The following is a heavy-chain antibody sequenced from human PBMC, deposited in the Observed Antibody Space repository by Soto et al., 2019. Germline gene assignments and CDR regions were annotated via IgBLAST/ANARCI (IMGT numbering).Heavy chain of an antibody. J-gene: IGHJ4*02. CDR3: AFGPGIAAAAYFDY. CDR2: IDPNNGET. D-gene: IGHD6-13*01. CDR1: GYTFTGYY. Sequence: GASVKVSCKASGYTFTGYYMHWVRQAPGQGLEWMGCIDPNNGETIYAQKFQGRVTMTEDTSTDTAYMELSSLRSEDTAVYYCAFGPGIAAAAYFDYWGQGTLVTVSS. V-gene: IGHV1-24*01.